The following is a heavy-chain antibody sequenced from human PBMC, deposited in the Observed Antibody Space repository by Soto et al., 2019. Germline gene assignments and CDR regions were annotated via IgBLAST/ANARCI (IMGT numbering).Heavy chain of an antibody. V-gene: IGHV3-74*01. CDR3: ARGPRGLYNHDY. D-gene: IGHD1-1*01. CDR2: INMDGSST. Sequence: EVQLVESGGGLVQPGGSLRLSCAASGFTFSGDWMHWVRQAAGKGLVWVSRINMDGSSTNYADSVKGRFTISRDNAKNTLYLQMNSLRVDDTAVYYCARGPRGLYNHDYWGQGALVTVSS. CDR1: GFTFSGDW. J-gene: IGHJ4*02.